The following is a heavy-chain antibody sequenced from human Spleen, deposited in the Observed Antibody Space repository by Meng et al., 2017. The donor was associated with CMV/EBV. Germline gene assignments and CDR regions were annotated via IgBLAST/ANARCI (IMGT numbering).Heavy chain of an antibody. CDR2: INHSGST. V-gene: IGHV4-34*01. CDR1: GGSFRGYY. Sequence: QVQLQQWGAGLLKPSETLSPTCAVYGGSFRGYYWSWIRQPPGKGLEWIGEINHSGSTNYNPSLKSRVTISVDTSKNQFSLKLSSVTAADTAVYYCATYRRDGYTVDPWGQGTLVTVSS. CDR3: ATYRRDGYTVDP. D-gene: IGHD5-24*01. J-gene: IGHJ5*02.